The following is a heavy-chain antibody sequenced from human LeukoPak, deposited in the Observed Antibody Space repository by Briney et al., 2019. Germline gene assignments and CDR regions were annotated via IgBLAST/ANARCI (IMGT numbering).Heavy chain of an antibody. J-gene: IGHJ3*01. CDR3: AKSGTTYCSDSGCYIDV. CDR2: ISGSGGST. V-gene: IGHV3-23*01. CDR1: GFTFSSYA. Sequence: GGSLRLSCAASGFTFSSYAMSWVRQAPGKGLEWVSAISGSGGSTYYADSVKGRFTISRDNSKNTLYLQMNSLRAEDTAVYYCAKSGTTYCSDSGCYIDVWGLGTLVTVSS. D-gene: IGHD2-2*02.